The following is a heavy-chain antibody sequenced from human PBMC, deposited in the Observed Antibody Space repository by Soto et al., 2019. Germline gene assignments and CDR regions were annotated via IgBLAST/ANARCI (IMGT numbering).Heavy chain of an antibody. V-gene: IGHV4-39*01. Sequence: PSGTLSLTCTVSGGSISTKSYYWGWVRQPQGKGLEWVGSFHYTGKTYYNPSLKSRVTISADTSKNQFSLKLSSVTAADTAVYYCASQLNWLQPHYWGQGTLVTVSS. CDR1: GGSISTKSYY. J-gene: IGHJ4*02. CDR2: FHYTGKT. CDR3: ASQLNWLQPHY. D-gene: IGHD5-12*01.